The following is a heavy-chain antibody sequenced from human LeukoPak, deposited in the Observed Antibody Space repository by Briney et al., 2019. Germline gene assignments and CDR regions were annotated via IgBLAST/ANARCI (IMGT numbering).Heavy chain of an antibody. Sequence: GGSLRLSCAASGFTFSSYAMSWVRQAPGKGLEWVSAISGSGVTTYLADSVRGRFTISRDKSKNTLYLQMNSLRAEDTAVYYCAKSPECGGDCYNLSDWGQGTQVTVSS. CDR1: GFTFSSYA. CDR2: ISGSGVTT. V-gene: IGHV3-23*01. J-gene: IGHJ4*02. D-gene: IGHD2-21*01. CDR3: AKSPECGGDCYNLSD.